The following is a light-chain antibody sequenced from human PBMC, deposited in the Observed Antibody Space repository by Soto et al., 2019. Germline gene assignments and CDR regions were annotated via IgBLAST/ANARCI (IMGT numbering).Light chain of an antibody. CDR1: NNDVGGYES. V-gene: IGLV2-14*01. J-gene: IGLJ1*01. Sequence: QSALTQPASVSGSPGQSITLSCTGTNNDVGGYESVSWYQQHAGRAPRLIIYDVSNRPSGVSGRFSGSKFGNTASLTISGLQAEDEADYYFSSYTSSSLYVFGTGTKVTVL. CDR3: SSYTSSSLYV. CDR2: DVS.